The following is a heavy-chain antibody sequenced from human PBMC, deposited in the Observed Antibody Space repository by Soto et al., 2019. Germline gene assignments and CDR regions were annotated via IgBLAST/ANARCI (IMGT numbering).Heavy chain of an antibody. Sequence: QVQLVESGGGVVQPGRSLRLSCAASGFTFSSYGMHWVRQAPGKGLEWVAVIWYDGSKKYYADSVKGRFTISRDNSKNTLYLQMNSLRAEDTAVYYCARDAVAGTMGYYGMDVWGQGTTVTVSS. J-gene: IGHJ6*02. CDR1: GFTFSSYG. CDR3: ARDAVAGTMGYYGMDV. V-gene: IGHV3-33*01. CDR2: IWYDGSKK. D-gene: IGHD6-19*01.